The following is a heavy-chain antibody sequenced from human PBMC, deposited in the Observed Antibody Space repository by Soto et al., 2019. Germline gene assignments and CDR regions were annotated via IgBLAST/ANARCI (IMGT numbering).Heavy chain of an antibody. J-gene: IGHJ4*02. Sequence: EVQLVESGGGLVQPGRSLRLSCAASGFTFDDYAMHWVRQAPGKGLEWVSGISWNSGSIGYADSVKGRFTISRDNAKNSLYRKRNRRRAEDTALYYCAKDRAPRGQLVGGGHDYGGQGTLVTVSS. CDR3: AKDRAPRGQLVGGGHDY. V-gene: IGHV3-9*01. CDR1: GFTFDDYA. CDR2: ISWNSGSI. D-gene: IGHD6-6*01.